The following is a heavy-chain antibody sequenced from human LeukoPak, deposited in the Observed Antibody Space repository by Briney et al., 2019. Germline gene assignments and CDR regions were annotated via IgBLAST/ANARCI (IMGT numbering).Heavy chain of an antibody. CDR1: GFTFRSSA. V-gene: IGHV1-58*02. J-gene: IGHJ4*02. CDR2: IVVGSGNT. CDR3: ARDVAGATDY. Sequence: ASVKVSCKASGFTFRSSAMQWVRQARGQRLEWIGWIVVGSGNTNYAQKFQERVTITRDTSISTAYMELSRLRSDDTAVYYCARDVAGATDYWGQGTLVTVSS. D-gene: IGHD1-26*01.